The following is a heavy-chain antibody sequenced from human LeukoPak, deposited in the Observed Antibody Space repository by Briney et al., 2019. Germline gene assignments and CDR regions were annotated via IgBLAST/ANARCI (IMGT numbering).Heavy chain of an antibody. CDR2: IPYDGSNK. CDR3: AKGRIAVAFDI. Sequence: GGSLRLSCAASGFTFSSYGMHWVRQAPGKGLEWVAVIPYDGSNKYYADSVKGRFTISRDNSKNTLYLQMNSLRAEDTAVYYCAKGRIAVAFDIWGQGTMVTVSS. CDR1: GFTFSSYG. D-gene: IGHD6-19*01. J-gene: IGHJ3*02. V-gene: IGHV3-30*18.